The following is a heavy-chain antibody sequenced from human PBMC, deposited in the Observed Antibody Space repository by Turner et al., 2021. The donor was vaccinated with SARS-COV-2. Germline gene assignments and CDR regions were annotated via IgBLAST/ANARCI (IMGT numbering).Heavy chain of an antibody. J-gene: IGHJ6*02. CDR1: DGSISSSSYY. D-gene: IGHD5-18*01. Sequence: QLQLQDSGAGLVKPSETLSLTGTVSDGSISSSSYYWGWIRQPPGKGLEWVGSIYYSGSTYYNPSSKSRVTISVDTSKNQFSLKLSSVTAADTAVYYCARLVDTWDYYYGMDVWGQGTTVTVSS. CDR3: ARLVDTWDYYYGMDV. CDR2: IYYSGST. V-gene: IGHV4-39*01.